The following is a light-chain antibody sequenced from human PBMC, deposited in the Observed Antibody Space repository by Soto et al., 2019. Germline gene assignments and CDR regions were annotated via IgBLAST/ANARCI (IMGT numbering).Light chain of an antibody. V-gene: IGLV2-14*01. CDR2: GVS. CDR3: SSYTSSSALKV. J-gene: IGLJ2*01. Sequence: QSALTQPASVSGSPGQSITISGTGTSSDVGGYNYVSWYQQHPGKAPKLMIYGVSNRPSGVSNRFSGSKSGNTACLTISGLQAEDDADYYCSSYTSSSALKVFGGGTERTVL. CDR1: SSDVGGYNY.